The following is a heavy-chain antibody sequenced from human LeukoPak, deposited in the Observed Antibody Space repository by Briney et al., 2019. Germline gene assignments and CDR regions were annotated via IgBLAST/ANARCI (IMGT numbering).Heavy chain of an antibody. J-gene: IGHJ4*02. D-gene: IGHD2-2*01. CDR3: ATEGLVPAAMGY. CDR2: IKSNTDGGTT. CDR1: GXTFSPYW. V-gene: IGHV3-15*07. Sequence: GGSLGLSCAVSGXTFSPYWMHWVRQAPGRGRVWVGRIKSNTDGGTTDYAAPVKGRFTVSRDDSKKTLYLQMNSLKTEDTAVYYCATEGLVPAAMGYWGQGTLVTVSS.